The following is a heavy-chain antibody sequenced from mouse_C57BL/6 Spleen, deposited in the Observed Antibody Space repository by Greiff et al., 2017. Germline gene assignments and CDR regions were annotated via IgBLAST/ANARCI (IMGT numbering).Heavy chain of an antibody. V-gene: IGHV5-6*02. CDR3: ARHPSLPYCDY. CDR2: ISSGGSYT. J-gene: IGHJ2*01. Sequence: EVKLVESGGDLVKPGGSLKLSCAASGFTFSSYGMSWVRQTPEKRLEWVATISSGGSYTYYPDNVKGRFTISSDNATNTLYLQMSRLKSEDTAIYYCARHPSLPYCDYGGQGTTLTVSS. CDR1: GFTFSSYG. D-gene: IGHD5-1*01.